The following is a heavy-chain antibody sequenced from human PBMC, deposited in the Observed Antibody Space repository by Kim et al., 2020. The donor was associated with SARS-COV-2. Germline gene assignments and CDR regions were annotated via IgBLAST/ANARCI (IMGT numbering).Heavy chain of an antibody. Sequence: GGSLRLSCAAPGFTFSSYAMSWVRQAPGKGLEWVSATSGSGGSTYYADSVKGRFTISRDNSKNTLYLQMNSLRAEDTAVYYCARPGKRYVLRYFDWLLSDDFDIWSQGTMVTVSS. J-gene: IGHJ3*02. CDR3: ARPGKRYVLRYFDWLLSDDFDI. V-gene: IGHV3-23*01. D-gene: IGHD3-9*01. CDR1: GFTFSSYA. CDR2: TSGSGGST.